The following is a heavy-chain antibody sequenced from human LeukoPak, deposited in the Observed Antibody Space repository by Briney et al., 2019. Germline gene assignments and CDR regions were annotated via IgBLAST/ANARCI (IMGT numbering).Heavy chain of an antibody. D-gene: IGHD6-19*01. J-gene: IGHJ4*02. CDR2: IYSGGST. V-gene: IGHV3-66*01. CDR3: ARGSWLVPFDY. CDR1: GFTVSSNY. Sequence: LTGGSLRLSCAASGFTVSSNYMSWVRQAPGKGLEWVSVIYSGGSTYYADSVKGRFTISRDNSKNTLYLQMNSLRAEDTAVYYCARGSWLVPFDYWGQGTLVTVSS.